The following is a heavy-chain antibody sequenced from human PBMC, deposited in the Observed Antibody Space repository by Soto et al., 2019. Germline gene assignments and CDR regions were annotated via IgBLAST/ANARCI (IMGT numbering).Heavy chain of an antibody. J-gene: IGHJ4*02. CDR3: AKAADIVVVPAASGY. CDR1: GFTFSSYA. D-gene: IGHD2-2*01. CDR2: ISGSGGST. V-gene: IGHV3-23*01. Sequence: GGSLGLSCAASGFTFSSYAMSWVRQAPGKGLEWVSAISGSGGSTYYADSVKGRFTISRDNSKNTLYLQMNSLRAEDTAVYYCAKAADIVVVPAASGYWGQGTLVTVSS.